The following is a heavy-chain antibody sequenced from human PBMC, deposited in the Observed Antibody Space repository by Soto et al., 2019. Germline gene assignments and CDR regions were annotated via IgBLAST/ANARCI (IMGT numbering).Heavy chain of an antibody. CDR1: GGTFSSYA. V-gene: IGHV1-69*13. Sequence: RASVKVSCKASGGTFSSYAISWVRQAPGQGLEWMGGIIPIFGTANYAQKFQGRVTITADESTSTAYMELSSLRSEDTAVYYCARGGSRSHNWFDPWGQGTLVTVSS. D-gene: IGHD3-16*01. CDR2: IIPIFGTA. J-gene: IGHJ5*02. CDR3: ARGGSRSHNWFDP.